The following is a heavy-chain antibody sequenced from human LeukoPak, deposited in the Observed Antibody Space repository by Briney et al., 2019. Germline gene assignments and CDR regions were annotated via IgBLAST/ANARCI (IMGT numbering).Heavy chain of an antibody. Sequence: SETLSLTCIVSGGSISNHYWSWIRQPPGKGLEWIAYIYDGGSTNYSPSLKSRVTISVDAPNNQFFLKLNSVTAADTAVYYCARGRCSSTSCYFHYYYYMDVWGKGTTVTVSS. D-gene: IGHD2-2*01. V-gene: IGHV4-59*11. CDR3: ARGRCSSTSCYFHYYYYMDV. J-gene: IGHJ6*03. CDR2: IYDGGST. CDR1: GGSISNHY.